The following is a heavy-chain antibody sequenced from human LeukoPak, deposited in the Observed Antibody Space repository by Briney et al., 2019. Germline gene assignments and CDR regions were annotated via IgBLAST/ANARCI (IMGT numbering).Heavy chain of an antibody. Sequence: KASETLSLTCTVSGGSISNYYWSWIRQPPGKGLEWIGYIYYSGSTNYNPSLKSRVTISVDTSKNQFSLKLSSVTAADTAVYYCASGDLTSIDYWGQGTLVTVSS. D-gene: IGHD2-2*01. V-gene: IGHV4-59*08. J-gene: IGHJ4*02. CDR3: ASGDLTSIDY. CDR2: IYYSGST. CDR1: GGSISNYY.